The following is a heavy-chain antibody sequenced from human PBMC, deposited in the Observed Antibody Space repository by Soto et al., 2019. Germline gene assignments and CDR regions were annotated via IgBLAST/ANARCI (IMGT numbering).Heavy chain of an antibody. D-gene: IGHD6-19*01. V-gene: IGHV1-46*01. CDR2: INPSGGST. J-gene: IGHJ4*02. CDR1: TYTFTSDY. CDR3: ARLGDQNSGCFDY. Sequence: SGEVSFKTSTYTFTSDYMDWVRQAPGQGLEWMGIINPSGGSTSYAQKFQGRVTMTRDTSTSTVYMELSSLRSEDTAVYYCARLGDQNSGCFDYWGQGTLVTVSS.